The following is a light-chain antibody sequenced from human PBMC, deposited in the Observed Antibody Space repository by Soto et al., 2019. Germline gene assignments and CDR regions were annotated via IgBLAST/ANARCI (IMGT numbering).Light chain of an antibody. Sequence: EIVLTQSPGTLSLSPGERATLSCRASQSVNNNYLAWYQQKPGQAPRLLIYGASRRATGIPARFSGSGSGTDFTLTISRLEPEDFAVYSWQQNGSSPLTFGGGTKVEIK. V-gene: IGKV3-20*01. J-gene: IGKJ4*01. CDR3: QQNGSSPLT. CDR1: QSVNNNY. CDR2: GAS.